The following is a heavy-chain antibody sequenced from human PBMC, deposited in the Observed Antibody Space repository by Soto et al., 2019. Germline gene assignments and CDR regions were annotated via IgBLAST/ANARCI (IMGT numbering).Heavy chain of an antibody. CDR3: TTDSFFIGGIVRFDR. CDR2: IKSKADGGTT. J-gene: IGHJ4*01. CDR1: GFIFSSAW. D-gene: IGHD3-16*01. V-gene: IGHV3-15*07. Sequence: PGGSLRLSCAASGFIFSSAWINWVRQAPGKGLERVGRIKSKADGGTTDFAAAVKGRFAISRDDSKDMVYMQMKNLKTADTAVFFCTTDSFFIGGIVRFDRWGKETLVTVSS.